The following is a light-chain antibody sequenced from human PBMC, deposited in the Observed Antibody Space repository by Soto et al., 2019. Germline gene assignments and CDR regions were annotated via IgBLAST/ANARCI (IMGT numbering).Light chain of an antibody. V-gene: IGKV3-20*01. J-gene: IGKJ1*01. CDR2: GAS. CDR3: QQYGSSRWT. CDR1: QSVSSSY. Sequence: EIVLTQSPGTLSLSPGERATLSCRASQSVSSSYLAWYQQKPGQAPRLLIYGASSRATGIPDRFSGSGSGTDFTLTISRLEPEDLAVYYCQQYGSSRWTFVQGTKLDIK.